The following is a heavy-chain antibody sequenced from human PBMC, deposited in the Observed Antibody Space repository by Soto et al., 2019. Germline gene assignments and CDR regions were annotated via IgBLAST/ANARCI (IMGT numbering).Heavy chain of an antibody. CDR2: IYYSGST. J-gene: IGHJ5*02. D-gene: IGHD3-22*01. CDR3: ARGISTYYYDSSGYSNWFDP. CDR1: GGSISSGVYY. V-gene: IGHV4-31*03. Sequence: PSETLSLTCTVSGGSISSGVYYWSWIRQHPGKGLEWIGYIYYSGSTYYNPSLKSRVTISVDTSKNQFSLKLSSVTAADTAVYYCARGISTYYYDSSGYSNWFDPWGQGTLVTVSS.